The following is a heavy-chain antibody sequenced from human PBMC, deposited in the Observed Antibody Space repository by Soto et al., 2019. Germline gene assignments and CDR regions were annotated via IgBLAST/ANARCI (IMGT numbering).Heavy chain of an antibody. CDR1: GYTLTSYD. J-gene: IGHJ5*02. D-gene: IGHD1-26*01. Sequence: QVQLVQSGAEVKKPGASVQVSCKASGYTLTSYDINWVRQATGQGLEWMGWMSPNSGNTGYAQKFQGRVTMTRNTSISTAYLELSSLRSDDTAGYYCARNTGATINWFDPWGQGTQVTVSS. V-gene: IGHV1-8*01. CDR3: ARNTGATINWFDP. CDR2: MSPNSGNT.